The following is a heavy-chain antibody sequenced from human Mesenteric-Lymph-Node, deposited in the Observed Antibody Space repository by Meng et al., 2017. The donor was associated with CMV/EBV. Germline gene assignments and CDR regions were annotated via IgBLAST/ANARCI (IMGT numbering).Heavy chain of an antibody. J-gene: IGHJ4*02. CDR2: ISSSSSTI. CDR1: GFTFSSYS. CDR3: ARIRTALIRGDFDS. Sequence: GESLKISCAASGFTFSSYSMNWVRQAPGKGLEWVSYISSSSSTIYYADSVKGRFTISRDNAKNSLYLQMNSLRAEDTAVYYCARIRTALIRGDFDSWGQGTLVTVSS. V-gene: IGHV3-48*04. D-gene: IGHD3-10*01.